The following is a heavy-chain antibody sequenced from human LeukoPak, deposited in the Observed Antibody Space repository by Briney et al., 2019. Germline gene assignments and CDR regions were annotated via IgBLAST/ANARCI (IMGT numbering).Heavy chain of an antibody. CDR3: ARLTTVVTYFDY. D-gene: IGHD4-23*01. CDR2: ISSSGSTI. V-gene: IGHV3-48*04. Sequence: GGSLRLSCAASGFTFSNYWMNWVRQAPGKGLEWVSYISSSGSTIYYADSVKGRFTISRDNAKNSLLLHMNSLRAEDTAVYYCARLTTVVTYFDYWGQGTLVTVSS. J-gene: IGHJ4*02. CDR1: GFTFSNYW.